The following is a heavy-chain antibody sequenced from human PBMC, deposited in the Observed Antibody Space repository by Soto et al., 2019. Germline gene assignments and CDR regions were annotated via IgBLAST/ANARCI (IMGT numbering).Heavy chain of an antibody. J-gene: IGHJ4*01. V-gene: IGHV1-69*13. CDR3: ARISSASSGWLPDY. D-gene: IGHD6-19*01. Sequence: GASVKVSCNGSGGTFSSYAIRWVRQAPGQGLEWMGGIIPIFGTANYAQKFQGRVTITADESTSTAYMELSSLRSDDTAVYYCARISSASSGWLPDYWGHGTLVTVSS. CDR2: IIPIFGTA. CDR1: GGTFSSYA.